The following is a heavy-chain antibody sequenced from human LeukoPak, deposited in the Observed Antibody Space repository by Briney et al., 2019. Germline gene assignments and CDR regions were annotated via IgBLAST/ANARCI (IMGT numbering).Heavy chain of an antibody. D-gene: IGHD3-16*01. CDR3: TRDGGKSGNTAFDF. V-gene: IGHV3-72*01. J-gene: IGHJ3*01. Sequence: QAGGSLRLSCTASGLTLSDHIIDWVRQAPGKGLEWVGRSRRKSQSYTTEYAASVKDRFTISRDDSKNSLHLQMNSLKTEDTAVYFCTRDGGKSGNTAFDFWGQGTMVTVSS. CDR2: SRRKSQSYTT. CDR1: GLTLSDHI.